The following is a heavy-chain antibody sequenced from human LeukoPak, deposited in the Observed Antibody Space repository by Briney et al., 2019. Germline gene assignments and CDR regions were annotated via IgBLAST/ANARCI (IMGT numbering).Heavy chain of an antibody. CDR3: AKDSKAVTGTGNIDY. V-gene: IGHV3-43D*03. CDR1: GFTFGDYA. D-gene: IGHD6-19*01. CDR2: ISWDGGSS. J-gene: IGHJ4*02. Sequence: GGSLRLSCTASGFTFGDYAMSWFRQAPGKGLEWVSLISWDGGSSYYADSVKGRFTISRDNSKNSLYLQMNSLRAQDTALYYCAKDSKAVTGTGNIDYWGQGTLVTVSS.